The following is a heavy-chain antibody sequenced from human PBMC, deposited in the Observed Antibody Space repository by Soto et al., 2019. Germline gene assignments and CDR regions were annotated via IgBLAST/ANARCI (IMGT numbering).Heavy chain of an antibody. CDR1: GFTFSSYS. CDR2: ISSSSSYI. D-gene: IGHD6-19*01. J-gene: IGHJ3*02. V-gene: IGHV3-21*01. Sequence: EVQLVESGGGLVKPGGSLRLSCAASGFTFSSYSMNWVRQAPGKGLEWVAAISSSSSYIYYADSVKGRFTISRDNAKNALNLQMNSLRAEDTAVYYCARDAPTFLPYRSGWADAFDIWGQGTMVTVSS. CDR3: ARDAPTFLPYRSGWADAFDI.